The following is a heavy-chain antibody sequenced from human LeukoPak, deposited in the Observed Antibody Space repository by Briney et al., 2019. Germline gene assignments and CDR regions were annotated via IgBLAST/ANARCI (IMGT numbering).Heavy chain of an antibody. CDR2: IYYSGST. Sequence: PSETLSLTCTVSGGSISSGDYYWSWIRQPPGKGLEWIGYIYYSGSTYYNPSLKSRVTISVDTSKNQFSLKLSSVTAADTAVYYCARELSAAAAGRGYYYGMDVWGQGTTVTVSS. V-gene: IGHV4-30-4*01. CDR3: ARELSAAAAGRGYYYGMDV. CDR1: GGSISSGDYY. J-gene: IGHJ6*02. D-gene: IGHD6-13*01.